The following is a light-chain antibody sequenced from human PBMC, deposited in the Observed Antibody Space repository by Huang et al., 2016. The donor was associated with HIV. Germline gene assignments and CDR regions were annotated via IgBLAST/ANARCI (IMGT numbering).Light chain of an antibody. CDR1: QSIGTY. CDR3: QQSYSALSS. Sequence: IQMTQSPTSLSASFGDRVSFACRASQSIGTYLNWYQQKPGKAPKLLISSSSSLHSGVPSRFSGSGSGTDFTLTIRGLQLDDFATYYCQQSYSALSSFGPGTRL. J-gene: IGKJ5*01. CDR2: SSS. V-gene: IGKV1-39*01.